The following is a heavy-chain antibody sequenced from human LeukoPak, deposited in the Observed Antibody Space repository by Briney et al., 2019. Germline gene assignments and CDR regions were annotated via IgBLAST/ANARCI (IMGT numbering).Heavy chain of an antibody. CDR1: GFTFTDYA. CDR3: AKSSTAEKYYYDSSGYYWFDY. Sequence: GGSLRLSCVASGFTFTDYAMTWVRQPPGRRLEWVSTITTTVGDTHYADSVKGRFTISRDNSKNTLYLQMNSLRAEDTAVYYCAKSSTAEKYYYDSSGYYWFDYWGQGTLVTVSS. D-gene: IGHD3-22*01. V-gene: IGHV3-23*01. J-gene: IGHJ4*02. CDR2: ITTTVGDT.